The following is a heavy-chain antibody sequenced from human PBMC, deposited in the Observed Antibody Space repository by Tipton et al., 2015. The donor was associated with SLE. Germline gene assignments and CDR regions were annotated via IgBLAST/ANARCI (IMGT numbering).Heavy chain of an antibody. Sequence: TLSLTCAVYGGSFNGYSWSWIRQPPGKGLEWIGEINDSGITDYKSSLKSRVTISLDTSKNQFSLKLSSVTAADTAVYYCARGLLEWSDYWGQGTLVTVSS. D-gene: IGHD3-3*01. CDR1: GGSFNGYS. J-gene: IGHJ4*02. CDR2: INDSGIT. V-gene: IGHV4-34*01. CDR3: ARGLLEWSDY.